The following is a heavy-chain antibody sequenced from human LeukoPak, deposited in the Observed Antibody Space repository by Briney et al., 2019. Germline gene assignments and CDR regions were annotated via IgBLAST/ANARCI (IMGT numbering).Heavy chain of an antibody. CDR2: ISSSGSTI. D-gene: IGHD5-18*01. CDR1: GFTFSSYE. V-gene: IGHV3-48*03. Sequence: GGSPRLSCAASGFTFSSYEMNWVRQAPGKGLEWVSYISSSGSTIYYADSVKGRFTISRDNAENSLYLQMNSLRAEDTAVYYCGRYSYGYGSRLGYWGQGTLVTVSS. J-gene: IGHJ4*02. CDR3: GRYSYGYGSRLGY.